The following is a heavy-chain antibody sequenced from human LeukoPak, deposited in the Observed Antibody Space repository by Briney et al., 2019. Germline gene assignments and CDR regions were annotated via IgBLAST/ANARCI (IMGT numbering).Heavy chain of an antibody. CDR3: ARRGYLNWFDP. Sequence: GESLKISCKGSGYSFSSYWIGWVRQMPGKGLEWMGIIYPGDSDTRYSPSFQGQVTISADKSISTAFLQWSSLRASDTAMYYCARRGYLNWFDPWGQGTLVTVSS. CDR1: GYSFSSYW. D-gene: IGHD5-18*01. J-gene: IGHJ5*02. CDR2: IYPGDSDT. V-gene: IGHV5-51*01.